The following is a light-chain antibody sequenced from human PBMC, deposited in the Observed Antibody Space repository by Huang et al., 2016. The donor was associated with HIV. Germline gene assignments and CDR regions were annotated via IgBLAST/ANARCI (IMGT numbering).Light chain of an antibody. CDR1: QSVSSN. V-gene: IGKV3-15*01. CDR3: QQYNNWPRT. J-gene: IGKJ1*01. Sequence: EIVMTQSPATLSVSPGERATLSCRASQSVSSNVAWYQQKPGQAPGVLIFGASVRASGSPDRFSGSGSGTEFTLSISSLQSEDIAVYYCQQYNNWPRTFGQGTKVEIK. CDR2: GAS.